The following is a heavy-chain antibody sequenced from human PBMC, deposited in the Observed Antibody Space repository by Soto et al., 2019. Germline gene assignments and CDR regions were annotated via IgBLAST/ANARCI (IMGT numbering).Heavy chain of an antibody. CDR1: GGSISSGGYY. D-gene: IGHD3-16*02. Sequence: SETLSLTCTVSGGSISSGGYYWSWIRQHPGKGLEWIGYIYYSGSTYYNPSLKSRVTISVDTSKNQLSLKLSSVTAADTAVYYCARVMITFGGVIANNWFDPWGQGTLVTVSS. CDR3: ARVMITFGGVIANNWFDP. J-gene: IGHJ5*02. V-gene: IGHV4-31*02. CDR2: IYYSGST.